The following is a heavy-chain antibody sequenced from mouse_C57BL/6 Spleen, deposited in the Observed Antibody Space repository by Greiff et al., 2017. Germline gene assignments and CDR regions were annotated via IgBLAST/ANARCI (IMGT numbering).Heavy chain of an antibody. CDR1: GYTFTSYW. V-gene: IGHV1-50*01. D-gene: IGHD2-3*01. CDR3: ARLDGYPFAY. CDR2: IDPSDSYT. Sequence: QVQLKQPGAELVKPGASVKLSCKASGYTFTSYWMQWVKQRPGQGLEWIGEIDPSDSYTNYNQKFKGKATLTVDTSSSTAYMQLSSLTSEDSAVYYCARLDGYPFAYWGQGTLVTVSA. J-gene: IGHJ3*01.